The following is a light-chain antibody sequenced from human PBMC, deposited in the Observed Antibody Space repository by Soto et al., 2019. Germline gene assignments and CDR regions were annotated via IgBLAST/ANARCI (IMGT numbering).Light chain of an antibody. J-gene: IGKJ1*01. CDR2: GAS. CDR1: QSVSSSY. CDR3: QQYGSSPWT. V-gene: IGKV3-20*01. Sequence: EIVLTQSPATLSLSPGERANLSCRASQSVSSSYLAWYQQKPGQAPRLLIYGASSRATGIPDRFSGSGSGTDFTLTISRLEPEDFAVYYCQQYGSSPWTFGQGTKVDNK.